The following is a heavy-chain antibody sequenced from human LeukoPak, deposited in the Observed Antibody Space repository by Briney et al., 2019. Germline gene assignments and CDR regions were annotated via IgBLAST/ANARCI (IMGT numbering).Heavy chain of an antibody. J-gene: IGHJ4*02. Sequence: GGSLRLSCAASGFTFSSYAMHWVRQAPGKGLEWVAVISYDGSNKYYADSVKGRFTISRDNSKNTLYLQMNSLRAEDTAVYYCARDLLSGTYYYDSSGPASWGQGTLVTVSS. CDR3: ARDLLSGTYYYDSSGPAS. V-gene: IGHV3-30*01. D-gene: IGHD3-22*01. CDR1: GFTFSSYA. CDR2: ISYDGSNK.